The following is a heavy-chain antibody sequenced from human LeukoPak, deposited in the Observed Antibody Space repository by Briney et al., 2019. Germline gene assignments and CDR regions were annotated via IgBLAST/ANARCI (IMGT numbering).Heavy chain of an antibody. CDR1: GGSISNSSSY. CDR2: IYHTGST. D-gene: IGHD7-27*01. J-gene: IGHJ4*02. Sequence: SETLSLTCTVSGGSISNSSSYWGWIRQSPGKGLEWIGYIYHTGSTSYSPSLKSRVTISADTSQNQFSLKLSSVTAADTAVYYCASRKLGNDYWGQGTLVTVSS. CDR3: ASRKLGNDY. V-gene: IGHV4-61*05.